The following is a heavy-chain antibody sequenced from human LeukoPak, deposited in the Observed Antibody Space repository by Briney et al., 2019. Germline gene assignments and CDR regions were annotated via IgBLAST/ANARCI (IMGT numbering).Heavy chain of an antibody. Sequence: SETLSLTCAVYGGSFSGYYWSWIRQPPGKGLEWLGEINHSGSTNYNPSLKSRVTISVDTSKNQFSLKLSSVTAADTAVYYCARGGIAAALRTFYYFDYWGQGTLVTVSS. CDR3: ARGGIAAALRTFYYFDY. J-gene: IGHJ4*02. D-gene: IGHD6-13*01. CDR1: GGSFSGYY. CDR2: INHSGST. V-gene: IGHV4-34*01.